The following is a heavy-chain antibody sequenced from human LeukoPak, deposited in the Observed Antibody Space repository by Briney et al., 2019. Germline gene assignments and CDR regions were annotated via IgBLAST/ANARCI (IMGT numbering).Heavy chain of an antibody. CDR2: IGLSDADM. D-gene: IGHD2-21*02. CDR3: AREERNCSGDCNQH. Sequence: GGSLRLSCAASGFTFSSYEMNWVRQAPGKGLEWVSYIGLSDADMYYADSVRGRFTISRDNAKNSLYLQMNSLRAEDTAVYYCAREERNCSGDCNQHWGQGTLVTVSS. J-gene: IGHJ4*02. V-gene: IGHV3-48*03. CDR1: GFTFSSYE.